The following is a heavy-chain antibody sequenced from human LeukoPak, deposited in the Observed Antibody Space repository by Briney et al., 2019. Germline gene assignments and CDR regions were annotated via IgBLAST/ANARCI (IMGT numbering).Heavy chain of an antibody. CDR2: IIPNSGGT. J-gene: IGHJ4*02. V-gene: IGHV1-2*02. D-gene: IGHD2-2*01. CDR3: ARALGYCTSISCYDLFDY. CDR1: GYTFSGYS. Sequence: ASVKVSCKASGYTFSGYSMHWVRQAPGQGLEWMGWIIPNSGGTNCAQKFQGRVTLTRDTSISTAYMELSSLRSEDTAVYYCARALGYCTSISCYDLFDYWGQGTLVAVSS.